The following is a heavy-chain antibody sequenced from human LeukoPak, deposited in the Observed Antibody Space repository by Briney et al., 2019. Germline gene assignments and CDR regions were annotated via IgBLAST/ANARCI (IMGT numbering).Heavy chain of an antibody. CDR1: GGSISSGSYY. J-gene: IGHJ3*02. D-gene: IGHD3-10*01. CDR2: IYYSGST. CDR3: ARVTARGAFDI. Sequence: PSQTLSLTCTASGGSISSGSYYWSWIRQPAGKGLEWIGYIYYSGSTNYNPSLKSRVTISVDTSKNQFSLKLSSVTAADTAVYYCARVTARGAFDIWGQGTMVTVSS. V-gene: IGHV4-61*10.